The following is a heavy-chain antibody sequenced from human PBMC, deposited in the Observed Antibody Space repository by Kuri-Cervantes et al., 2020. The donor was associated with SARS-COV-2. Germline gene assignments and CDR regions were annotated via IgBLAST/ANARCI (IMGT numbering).Heavy chain of an antibody. D-gene: IGHD6-19*01. V-gene: IGHV4-59*01. CDR2: IYYSGST. Sequence: SETLSLTCAVYGGSFSGYYWSWIRQPPGKGLEWIGYIYYSGSTNYNPSLKSRVTISVDTSKNQFSLKLSSVTAADTAAYYCAREGGKQWLTPDAFDIWGQGTMVTVSS. CDR3: AREGGKQWLTPDAFDI. CDR1: GGSFSGYY. J-gene: IGHJ3*02.